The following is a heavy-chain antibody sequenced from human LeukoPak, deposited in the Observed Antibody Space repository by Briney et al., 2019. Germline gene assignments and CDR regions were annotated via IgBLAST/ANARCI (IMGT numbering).Heavy chain of an antibody. J-gene: IGHJ4*02. CDR1: GYTFTGYY. CDR2: INPNSGGT. CDR3: ARDDNYGSGSYYY. Sequence: GASVKVSCKASGYTFTGYYMHWVRQAPGQGLEWMGWINPNSGGTNYAQKFQGRVTMTRDTSISTAYMELSRLRSDDTAVYYWARDDNYGSGSYYYWGQGTLVTVSS. V-gene: IGHV1-2*02. D-gene: IGHD3-10*01.